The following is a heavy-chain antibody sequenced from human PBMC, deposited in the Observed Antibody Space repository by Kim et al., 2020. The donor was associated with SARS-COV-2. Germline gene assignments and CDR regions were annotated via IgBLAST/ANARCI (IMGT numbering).Heavy chain of an antibody. J-gene: IGHJ4*02. CDR2: IYYNGNT. D-gene: IGHD5-12*01. CDR3: ARGDGYNTFLFDY. Sequence: SETLSLTCAVSGGSMRRNYWSWIRQSPGKRLEWIGHIYYNGNTNYNPSLKSRVTISIDMSKKQFSLKLSSVTAADTAMYYCARGDGYNTFLFDYWGQGTLATVSS. CDR1: GGSMRRNY. V-gene: IGHV4-59*01.